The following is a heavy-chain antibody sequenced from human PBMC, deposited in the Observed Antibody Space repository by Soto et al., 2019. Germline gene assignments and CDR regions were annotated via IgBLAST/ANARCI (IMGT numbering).Heavy chain of an antibody. D-gene: IGHD6-13*01. Sequence: ASVKVSCEASGYDFTAYDINWVRQASGQGLEWMGWMNPINGATGSARRFQGRVSMTRNTATGTAYLELTSLRSDDSAVYYCGRGPSPRAPAGGTPYYFAMDVWGQGPTVTVSS. CDR1: GYDFTAYD. CDR3: GRGPSPRAPAGGTPYYFAMDV. CDR2: MNPINGAT. J-gene: IGHJ6*02. V-gene: IGHV1-8*02.